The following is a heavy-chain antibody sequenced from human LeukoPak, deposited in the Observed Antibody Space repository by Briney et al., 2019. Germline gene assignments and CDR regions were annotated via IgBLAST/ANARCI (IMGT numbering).Heavy chain of an antibody. D-gene: IGHD6-13*01. CDR1: GGSISSGGYY. CDR3: ARGWDSSSPGGFDP. Sequence: PSETLSLTCTVSGGSISSGGYYWSWIRQPPGKGLEWIGSIYHSGSTYYNPSLKSRVTISVDTSKNQFSLKLSSVTAADTAVYYCARGWDSSSPGGFDPWGQGTLVTVSS. CDR2: IYHSGST. J-gene: IGHJ5*02. V-gene: IGHV4-39*07.